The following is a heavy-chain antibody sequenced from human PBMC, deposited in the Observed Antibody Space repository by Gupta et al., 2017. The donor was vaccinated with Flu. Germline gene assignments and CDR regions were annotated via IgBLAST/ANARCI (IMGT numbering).Heavy chain of an antibody. CDR1: GYTFTSYD. Sequence: QVQLVQSGAEVKKPGASVKVSCKASGYTFTSYDINWVRQATGQGLEWMGWMNPNSGNTGYAQKFQGRVTMTRNTSISTAYMELSSLRSEDTAVYYCARGEYCSSTSCPNYYYYGMDVWGQGTTVTVSS. J-gene: IGHJ6*02. D-gene: IGHD2-2*01. CDR3: ARGEYCSSTSCPNYYYYGMDV. CDR2: MNPNSGNT. V-gene: IGHV1-8*01.